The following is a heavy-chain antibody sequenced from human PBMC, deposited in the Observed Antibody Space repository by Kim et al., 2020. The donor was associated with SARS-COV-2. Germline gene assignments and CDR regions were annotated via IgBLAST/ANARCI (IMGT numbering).Heavy chain of an antibody. CDR1: GGSVSSSSYY. CDR2: IYSSGNT. CDR3: VRPICGGDCYRLNWYFEL. J-gene: IGHJ2*01. Sequence: SETLSLTCAVSGGSVSSSSYYWGWIRQPPGKGLEWIGNIYSSGNTYYNTSLKSRVTISVDTSKNQFSLKLRSVTAADTAVYYCVRPICGGDCYRLNWYFELWGRGALVTVSS. V-gene: IGHV4-39*01. D-gene: IGHD2-21*02.